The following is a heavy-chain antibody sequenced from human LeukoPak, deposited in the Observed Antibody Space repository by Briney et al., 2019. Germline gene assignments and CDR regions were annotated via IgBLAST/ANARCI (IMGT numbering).Heavy chain of an antibody. V-gene: IGHV4-30-4*07. CDR1: GGSISSGGYS. J-gene: IGHJ5*02. D-gene: IGHD6-13*01. Sequence: SETLSLTCAVSGGSISSGGYSWSWIRQPPGKAMEFIAYIYYTGNTYFNPSLKSRVTISVDTSKNQFSLKLSSVTAADTAVYYCARVLAAAGNNWFDPWGQGTLVTVSS. CDR2: IYYTGNT. CDR3: ARVLAAAGNNWFDP.